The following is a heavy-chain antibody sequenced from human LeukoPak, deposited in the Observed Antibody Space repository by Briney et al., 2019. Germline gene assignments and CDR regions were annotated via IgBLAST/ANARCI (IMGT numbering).Heavy chain of an antibody. D-gene: IGHD5-12*01. V-gene: IGHV1-8*01. CDR3: ARDHQVGKIVATVRGCYYGMDV. CDR2: MNPNSGNT. J-gene: IGHJ6*02. Sequence: GASVKVSCKASGYTFTSYDINWVRQATGQGLEWMGWMNPNSGNTGYAQKFQGRVTMTRNTSISTAYMELSSLRSEDTAVYYCARDHQVGKIVATVRGCYYGMDVWGQGTTVAVSS. CDR1: GYTFTSYD.